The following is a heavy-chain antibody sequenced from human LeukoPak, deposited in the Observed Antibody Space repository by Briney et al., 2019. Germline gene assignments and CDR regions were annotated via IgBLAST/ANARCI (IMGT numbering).Heavy chain of an antibody. CDR3: ARGILWLRLCH. CDR1: GGSFSGYY. CDR2: INHSGST. D-gene: IGHD5-12*01. J-gene: IGHJ4*02. Sequence: PSETLSLTCAVYGGSFSGYYWSWIRQPPGKGLEWIGEINHSGSTNYNPSLKSRVTISVDTSKNQFSLKLSSVTAADTAVYYCARGILWLRLCHWGQGTLVTVSS. V-gene: IGHV4-34*01.